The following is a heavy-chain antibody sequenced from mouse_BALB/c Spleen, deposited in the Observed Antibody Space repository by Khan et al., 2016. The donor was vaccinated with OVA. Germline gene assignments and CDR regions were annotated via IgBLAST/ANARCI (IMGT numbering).Heavy chain of an antibody. Sequence: QVQLKQSETELARPGASVKMSCKASGYTFTTYTIHWVKQRPRQGLEWIGYIIPTNDYTNYNQKFKDRATLTADKSSSTAYMQLSSLTSEDSALYYCAREGAYYRSDGWFAYWGQGTLVTVSA. CDR2: IIPTNDYT. V-gene: IGHV1-4*01. J-gene: IGHJ3*01. D-gene: IGHD2-14*01. CDR1: GYTFTTYT. CDR3: AREGAYYRSDGWFAY.